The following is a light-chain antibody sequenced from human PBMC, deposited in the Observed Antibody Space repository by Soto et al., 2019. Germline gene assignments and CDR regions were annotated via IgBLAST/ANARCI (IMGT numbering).Light chain of an antibody. CDR2: SLS. CDR1: QTLLDPYDGLTS. CDR3: MQRAELHT. J-gene: IGKJ2*01. Sequence: ILMTQTPLSLSVTPGEPASISCKSSQTLLDPYDGLTSLDWFLHKPGQSPQLLIYSLSYRVPGVADRFSGCGSGTTFTLSSSRVADDDGGVYYCMQRAELHTCGQGTKLEI. V-gene: IGKV2-40*01.